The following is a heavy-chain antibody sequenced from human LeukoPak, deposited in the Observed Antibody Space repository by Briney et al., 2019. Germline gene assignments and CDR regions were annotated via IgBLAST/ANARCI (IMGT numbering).Heavy chain of an antibody. CDR1: GGSISSYY. CDR2: IYYSGST. CDR3: AREWELQNYGMDV. V-gene: IGHV4-59*12. D-gene: IGHD1-26*01. Sequence: SETLSLTCTVSGGSISSYYWSWIRQPPGKGLEWIGYIYYSGSTYYNPSLKSRVTISVDTSKNQFSLKLSSVTAADTAVYYCAREWELQNYGMDVWGQGTTVTVSS. J-gene: IGHJ6*02.